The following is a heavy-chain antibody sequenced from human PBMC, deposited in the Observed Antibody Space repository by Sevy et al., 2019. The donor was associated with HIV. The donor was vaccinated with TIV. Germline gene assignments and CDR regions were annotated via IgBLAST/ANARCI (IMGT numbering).Heavy chain of an antibody. CDR3: ATGRESYDETCGYFDY. Sequence: ASVKVSCKISGYRLSELSMHWVRQAPGKGLEWMGRFDPEDGEIIYAQKFQGRVTVTEDTSTDTAYMELSRLRSEDTAVYYCATGRESYDETCGYFDYWGPGTLVTVSS. CDR2: FDPEDGEI. V-gene: IGHV1-24*01. D-gene: IGHD3-22*01. J-gene: IGHJ4*02. CDR1: GYRLSELS.